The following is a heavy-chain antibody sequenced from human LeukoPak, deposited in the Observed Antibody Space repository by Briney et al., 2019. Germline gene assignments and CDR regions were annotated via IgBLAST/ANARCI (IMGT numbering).Heavy chain of an antibody. V-gene: IGHV1-18*01. D-gene: IGHD6-19*01. Sequence: GASVKVSCKASGYSFPFYGINWVRQAPGQGLEWMGWISADNGNTNYAQKFQGRATMTTDTSTSTAYMELRSLRSDDTAVYYCARTYSSGWYVPYYFDYWGQGTLVTVSS. CDR2: ISADNGNT. CDR3: ARTYSSGWYVPYYFDY. J-gene: IGHJ4*02. CDR1: GYSFPFYG.